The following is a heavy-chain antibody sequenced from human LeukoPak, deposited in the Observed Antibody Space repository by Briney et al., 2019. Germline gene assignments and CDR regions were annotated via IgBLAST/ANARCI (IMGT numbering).Heavy chain of an antibody. CDR3: VKSWCRGILVCPDY. J-gene: IGHJ4*02. Sequence: GESLKISCKASGYTFTNNWIGWVRQMPGKGLEWMGRIFPGDYDTTYSPSFQGQVTITADRSINTVYLQWNSLRASDSAIYYCVKSWCRGILVCPDYWGQGTMVTVSS. CDR2: IFPGDYDT. D-gene: IGHD4/OR15-4a*01. CDR1: GYTFTNNW. V-gene: IGHV5-51*01.